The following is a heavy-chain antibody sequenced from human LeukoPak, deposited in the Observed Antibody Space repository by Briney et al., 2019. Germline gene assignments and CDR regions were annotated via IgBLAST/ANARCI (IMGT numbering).Heavy chain of an antibody. Sequence: ASVKVSCKVSGYTLTELSMHWVRQAPGKGLEWMGGFDPEDGETIYAQKFQGRVTVTEDTSTDTAYMELSSLRSEDTAVYYCATGRILSAFDIWGQGTMVTVSS. CDR3: ATGRILSAFDI. J-gene: IGHJ3*02. V-gene: IGHV1-24*01. D-gene: IGHD3-3*02. CDR1: GYTLTELS. CDR2: FDPEDGET.